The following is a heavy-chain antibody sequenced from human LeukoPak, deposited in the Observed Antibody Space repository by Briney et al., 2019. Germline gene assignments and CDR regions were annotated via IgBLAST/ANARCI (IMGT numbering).Heavy chain of an antibody. Sequence: GGTLRLSCAASGFTFSSYGMSWVRQAPGKGLEWVSAISGSGGSTYYADSVKGRFTISRDNSKNTLYLQMNSLRAEDTAVYYCAKGYYYDSSGYSFDYWGQGTLVTVSS. CDR2: ISGSGGST. D-gene: IGHD3-22*01. CDR1: GFTFSSYG. J-gene: IGHJ4*02. V-gene: IGHV3-23*01. CDR3: AKGYYYDSSGYSFDY.